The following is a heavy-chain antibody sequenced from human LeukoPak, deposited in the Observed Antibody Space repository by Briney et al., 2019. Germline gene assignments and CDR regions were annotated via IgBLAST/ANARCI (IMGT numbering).Heavy chain of an antibody. V-gene: IGHV4-4*07. CDR1: GGSISSYY. J-gene: IGHJ4*02. Sequence: SETLPLTCTVSGGSISSYYWSWIRQPAGKGLEWIGRIYTSGSTNYNPSLKSRLPISVATSKNHFSLKLSSVTAADTAVYYCASSPLSVAGDTFDYWGQGSLVTVSS. D-gene: IGHD6-19*01. CDR3: ASSPLSVAGDTFDY. CDR2: IYTSGST.